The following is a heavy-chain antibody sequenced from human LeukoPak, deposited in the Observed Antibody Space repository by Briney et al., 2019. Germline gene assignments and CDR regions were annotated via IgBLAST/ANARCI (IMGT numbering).Heavy chain of an antibody. J-gene: IGHJ6*02. D-gene: IGHD2-21*01. CDR1: GFTFTSYA. CDR2: ISGSGART. Sequence: QPGGSLRLSCAASGFTFTSYAMTWVRQAPGKGLEWVSGISGSGARTFYADSVKGRFTISRDNSKNTLELQMNSLRAEDTATYYCAKANCGGECYYVMAVWGQGTTVTVSS. CDR3: AKANCGGECYYVMAV. V-gene: IGHV3-23*01.